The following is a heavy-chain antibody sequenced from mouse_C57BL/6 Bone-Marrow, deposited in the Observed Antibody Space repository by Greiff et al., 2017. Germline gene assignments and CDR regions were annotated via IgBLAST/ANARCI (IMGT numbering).Heavy chain of an antibody. V-gene: IGHV14-2*01. D-gene: IGHD4-1*01. Sequence: VQLQQSGAELVKPGASVKLSCTASGFNIKDYYMHWVKQRTEKGLEWIGRIDPEDGETKYAPKFQGKATITADKSSKTAYLPLSSLTSEDTAVYYCARKCGLGPYAMDYWGQGTSVTVSS. CDR2: IDPEDGET. CDR1: GFNIKDYY. CDR3: ARKCGLGPYAMDY. J-gene: IGHJ4*01.